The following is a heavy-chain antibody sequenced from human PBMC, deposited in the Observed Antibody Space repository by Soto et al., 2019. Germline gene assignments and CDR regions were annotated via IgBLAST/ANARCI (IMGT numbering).Heavy chain of an antibody. D-gene: IGHD5-18*01. CDR2: INAGNGNT. CDR1: GYTFTSYA. CDR3: ARPTAMAYYYYYGMDV. V-gene: IGHV1-3*01. Sequence: QVQLAQSGAEVKKPGASVKVSCKASGYTFTSYAMHWVRQAPGQRLEWMGWINAGNGNTKYSQKFQGRVTITRDTSASTAYMELSSLRSEDTAVYYCARPTAMAYYYYYGMDVWGQGTTVTVSS. J-gene: IGHJ6*02.